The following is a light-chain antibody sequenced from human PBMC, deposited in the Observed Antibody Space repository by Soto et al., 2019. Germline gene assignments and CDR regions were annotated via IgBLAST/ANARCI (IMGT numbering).Light chain of an antibody. CDR1: QSISSW. J-gene: IGKJ2*01. CDR3: QQYNSYSQYT. CDR2: DAS. Sequence: DIQMTQSPSTLSASVGDRVTITCRASQSISSWLAWYQQKPGKAPKLLIYDASSLESVVTSRFSGSGSGTEFTLTISSLQPDDFATYYCQQYNSYSQYTFGQGTKLQIK. V-gene: IGKV1-5*01.